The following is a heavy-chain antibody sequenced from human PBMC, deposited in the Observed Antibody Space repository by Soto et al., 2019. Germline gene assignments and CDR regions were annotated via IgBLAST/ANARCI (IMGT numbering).Heavy chain of an antibody. CDR2: IIPYYNTL. D-gene: IGHD6-13*01. CDR3: ASGASRWYPYFFDT. CDR1: EGTFNSYA. V-gene: IGHV1-69*01. Sequence: QAQVVQSGAEVRKPGSSVKLSCKASEGTFNSYAIAWVRQAPGQGLEWMGGIIPYYNTLNYAQKFQDRVIIAADDSTNTVYMKLSSLRSDETAVYFCASGASRWYPYFFDTWAQGTMVTVSS. J-gene: IGHJ4*02.